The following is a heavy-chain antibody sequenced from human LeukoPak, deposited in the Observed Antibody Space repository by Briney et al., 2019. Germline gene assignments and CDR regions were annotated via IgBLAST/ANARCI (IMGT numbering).Heavy chain of an antibody. CDR1: GGSISTYY. V-gene: IGHV4-59*08. D-gene: IGHD3-10*01. CDR2: IYLTGTT. CDR3: ARRYFGSGSSAFDI. J-gene: IGHJ3*02. Sequence: SETLSLACTVSGGSISTYYWSWIRQSPGKGLEWIGYIYLTGTTNYNPSLRSRVSISVATSKNQFSLKLRSVTAADTAVYFCARRYFGSGSSAFDIWSQGTMVTVSS.